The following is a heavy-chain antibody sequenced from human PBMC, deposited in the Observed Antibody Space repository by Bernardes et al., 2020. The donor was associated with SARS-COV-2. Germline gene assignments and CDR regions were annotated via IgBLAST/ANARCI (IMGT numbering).Heavy chain of an antibody. Sequence: SETLSLTCTVSGGSISSSSYYWGWIRQPPGQGLEWIGSIYYSGSTYYNPSLKSRVTISVDTSKNQFSLKLSSVTAADTAVYYCARGYFDWLSPYYFDYWGQGTLVTVSS. CDR3: ARGYFDWLSPYYFDY. D-gene: IGHD3-9*01. J-gene: IGHJ4*02. CDR1: GGSISSSSYY. CDR2: IYYSGST. V-gene: IGHV4-39*01.